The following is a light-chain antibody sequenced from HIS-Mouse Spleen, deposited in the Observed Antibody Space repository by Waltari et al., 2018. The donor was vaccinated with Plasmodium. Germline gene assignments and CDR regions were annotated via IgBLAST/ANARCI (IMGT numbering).Light chain of an antibody. CDR1: QSISSW. CDR3: QQYNSYGT. CDR2: KAY. Sequence: DIQMTQSPSTLSASVGDRVTITCRARQSISSWLAWYQHKPGTAPKLLIYKAYSLESGVPSRVSGSGSGTEFTLTISRLQPDDVATYYCQQYNSYGTFGQGTKVEIK. V-gene: IGKV1-5*03. J-gene: IGKJ1*01.